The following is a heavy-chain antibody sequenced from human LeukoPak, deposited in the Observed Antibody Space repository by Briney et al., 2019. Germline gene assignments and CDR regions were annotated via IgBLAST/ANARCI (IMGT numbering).Heavy chain of an antibody. CDR3: ANIEHAWYSSSWYKNY. J-gene: IGHJ4*02. D-gene: IGHD6-13*01. V-gene: IGHV3-23*01. CDR2: ISGSGGST. Sequence: GGSLRLSCAASGFTFSSYAMSWVRQAPGKGLEWVSAISGSGGSTYYADSVKGRFTISRDNSKNTLYLQMNSLRAEDTAVYYCANIEHAWYSSSWYKNYWGQGTLVTVSS. CDR1: GFTFSSYA.